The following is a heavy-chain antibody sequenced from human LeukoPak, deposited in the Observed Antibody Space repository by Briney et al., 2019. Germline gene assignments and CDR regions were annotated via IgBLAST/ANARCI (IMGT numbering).Heavy chain of an antibody. Sequence: ASETLSLTCTVSGGSISSGGYSWSWIRQHPGKGLEWIGYIYYSGSTYYNPSLKSRVTISVDTSKNQFSLKLSSVTAADTAVYYCARGFRDYYDSSGYLDYWGQGTLVTVSS. D-gene: IGHD3-22*01. J-gene: IGHJ4*02. CDR1: GGSISSGGYS. V-gene: IGHV4-31*03. CDR2: IYYSGST. CDR3: ARGFRDYYDSSGYLDY.